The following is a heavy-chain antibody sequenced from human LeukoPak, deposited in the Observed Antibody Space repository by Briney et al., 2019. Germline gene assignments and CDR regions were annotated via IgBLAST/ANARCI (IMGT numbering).Heavy chain of an antibody. CDR3: ARVGYSNSYDY. D-gene: IGHD4-11*01. CDR2: MNPNTGNA. CDR1: GYTFTNFD. J-gene: IGHJ4*02. V-gene: IGHV1-8*03. Sequence: GASVKVSCKASGYTFTNFDINWVRQATGQGLEWMGWMNPNTGNAGYAQKFQDRVTITWDASISTVYMDLSSLRSEDTAVYYCARVGYSNSYDYWGQGTLVTVSS.